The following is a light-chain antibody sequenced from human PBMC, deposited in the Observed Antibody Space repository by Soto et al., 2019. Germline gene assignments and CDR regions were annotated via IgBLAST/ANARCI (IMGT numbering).Light chain of an antibody. Sequence: QSVLTQPASVSGSPGQSITICCTGASSDIGGLYNYVSWYQQHPGKAPKLLIYDVNDRPSGVSDRFSGSKSGNTASLTISGLQAEDEADYVCSAYSSGATHVVFGGGTKVTVL. J-gene: IGLJ2*01. V-gene: IGLV2-14*03. CDR1: SSDIGGLYNY. CDR3: SAYSSGATHVV. CDR2: DVN.